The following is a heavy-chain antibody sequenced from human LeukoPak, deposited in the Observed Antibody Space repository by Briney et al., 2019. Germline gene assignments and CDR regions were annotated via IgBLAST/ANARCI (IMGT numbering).Heavy chain of an antibody. J-gene: IGHJ4*02. Sequence: GGSLRLSSAASGFTFSDFYMTWIRQAPGKGLECLSYISPTGSDISYADSVEGRFTISRDNAKNSLYLQMNSLRDDDTAVYYCTRDPRLTDYWGQGTLVTVSS. CDR2: ISPTGSDI. CDR3: TRDPRLTDY. V-gene: IGHV3-11*04. CDR1: GFTFSDFY.